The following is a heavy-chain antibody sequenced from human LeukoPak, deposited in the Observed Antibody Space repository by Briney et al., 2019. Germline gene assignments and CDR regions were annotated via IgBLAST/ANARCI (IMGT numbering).Heavy chain of an antibody. CDR2: ISGSGGST. V-gene: IGHV3-23*01. D-gene: IGHD2-15*01. CDR1: GFTFSSCA. Sequence: GGSLRLSCVASGFTFSSCAMSWVRQAPGKGLEWVSAISGSGGSTYYADSVKGRFTISRDNSKNTLYLQMSSLRAEDTAVYYCAKDNCSGGSCYSPFDYWGQGTLVTVSS. J-gene: IGHJ4*02. CDR3: AKDNCSGGSCYSPFDY.